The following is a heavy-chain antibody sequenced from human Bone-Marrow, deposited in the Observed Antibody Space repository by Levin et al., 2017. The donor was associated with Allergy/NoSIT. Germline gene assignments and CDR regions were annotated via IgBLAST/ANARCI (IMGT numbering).Heavy chain of an antibody. Sequence: GESLKISCRGSGFDFNTHDMNWVRQAPGQGLEWVSSISGNSHYVYYADSVKGRFSISRDNAKNSMFLHMNSPRVEDTAVYYCARSQGRSGWSYYYYGMDVWGRGTTLTVSS. V-gene: IGHV3-21*06. J-gene: IGHJ6*02. CDR3: ARSQGRSGWSYYYYGMDV. CDR1: GFDFNTHD. D-gene: IGHD6-19*01. CDR2: ISGNSHYV.